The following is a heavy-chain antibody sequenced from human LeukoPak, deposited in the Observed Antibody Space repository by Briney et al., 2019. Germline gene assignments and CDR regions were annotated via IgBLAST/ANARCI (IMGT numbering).Heavy chain of an antibody. CDR2: IYYSGST. Sequence: SETLSLTCTVSGGSISSDYWGWIRQPPGKGLEWIGSIYYSGSTYYNPSLKSRVTISVDTSKSQFSLKLSSVTAADTAVYYCARDSYSSSDKFDYWGQGTLVTVSS. CDR3: ARDSYSSSDKFDY. CDR1: GGSISSDY. V-gene: IGHV4-39*02. D-gene: IGHD6-6*01. J-gene: IGHJ4*02.